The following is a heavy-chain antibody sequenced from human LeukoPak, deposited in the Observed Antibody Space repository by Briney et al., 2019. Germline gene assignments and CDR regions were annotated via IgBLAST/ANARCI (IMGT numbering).Heavy chain of an antibody. CDR1: GGTFSSYG. V-gene: IGHV3-30*02. CDR3: AKEGYYDSSGPDY. Sequence: SCKASGGTFSSYGMHWVRQAPGKGLEWVAFIRYDGSNKYYADSVKGRFTISRDNSKNTLYLQMNSLRAEDTAVYYCAKEGYYDSSGPDYWGQGTLVTVSS. CDR2: IRYDGSNK. J-gene: IGHJ4*02. D-gene: IGHD3-22*01.